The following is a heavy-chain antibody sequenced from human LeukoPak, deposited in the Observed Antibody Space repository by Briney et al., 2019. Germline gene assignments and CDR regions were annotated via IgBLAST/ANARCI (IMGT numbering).Heavy chain of an antibody. CDR1: GGSFSGYY. J-gene: IGHJ4*02. CDR2: INHSGST. CDR3: ARDRPRLQERGFDY. Sequence: SETLSLTCAVYGGSFSGYYWSWIRQPPGKGLEWIGEINHSGSTNYNPSLKSRVTISVDTSKNQFSLKLSSVTAADTAVYYCARDRPRLQERGFDYWGQGTLVTVSS. D-gene: IGHD4-11*01. V-gene: IGHV4-34*01.